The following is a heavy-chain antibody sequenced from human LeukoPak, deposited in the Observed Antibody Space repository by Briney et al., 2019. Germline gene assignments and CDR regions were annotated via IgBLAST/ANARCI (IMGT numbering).Heavy chain of an antibody. Sequence: SETLSLTCTVSGVSVSSGTYYWSWIRQPPGKGLEWIGYIYYSGSTNYNPSLKSRVTISVDTYKNQFSLKLSSVTAADTAVYYCARSRGPNILTGYFMPYYFDYWGQGALVTVSS. J-gene: IGHJ4*02. CDR1: GVSVSSGTYY. D-gene: IGHD3-9*01. V-gene: IGHV4-61*01. CDR3: ARSRGPNILTGYFMPYYFDY. CDR2: IYYSGST.